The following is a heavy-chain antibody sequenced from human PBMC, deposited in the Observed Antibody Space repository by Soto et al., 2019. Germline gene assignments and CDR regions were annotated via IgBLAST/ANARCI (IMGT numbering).Heavy chain of an antibody. CDR2: IYYSGST. CDR3: ARHLRYVPLQYYYYYGMDV. V-gene: IGHV4-39*01. J-gene: IGHJ6*02. CDR1: GGSISSSSYY. D-gene: IGHD1-1*01. Sequence: SETLSLTCTVSGGSISSSSYYWGWIRQPTGKGLEWIGSIYYSGSTYYNPSLKSQVTISVDTSENQFSLKLSPVTAADTAVYYCARHLRYVPLQYYYYYGMDVWGQGTTVTVSS.